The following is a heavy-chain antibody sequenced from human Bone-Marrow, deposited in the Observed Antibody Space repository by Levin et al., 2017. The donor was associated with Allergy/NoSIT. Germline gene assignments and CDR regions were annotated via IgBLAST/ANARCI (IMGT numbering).Heavy chain of an antibody. J-gene: IGHJ6*02. CDR2: IYHSGST. CDR1: GGSISSSNW. V-gene: IGHV4-4*02. Sequence: PGGSLRLSCAVSGGSISSSNWWSWVRQPPGKGLEWIGEIYHSGSTNYNPSLKSRVTISVDKSKNQFSLKLSSVTAADTAVYYCARVPVAGLDYGMDGWGQGTTVTVSS. D-gene: IGHD6-19*01. CDR3: ARVPVAGLDYGMDG.